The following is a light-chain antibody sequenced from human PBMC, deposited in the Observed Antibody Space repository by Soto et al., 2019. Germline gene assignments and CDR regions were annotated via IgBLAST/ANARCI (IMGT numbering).Light chain of an antibody. V-gene: IGKV1-33*01. Sequence: DVHMTRYPSSLSESVEDRFTITCQAIHGISNYLNWYQLKPGKAPKLLIYGASNLATGVPSRFTGSGSGTDFAFTISSLQPEDTATYYCQQYENLPIPFGQGTRLEVK. CDR2: GAS. CDR3: QQYENLPIP. CDR1: HGISNY. J-gene: IGKJ5*01.